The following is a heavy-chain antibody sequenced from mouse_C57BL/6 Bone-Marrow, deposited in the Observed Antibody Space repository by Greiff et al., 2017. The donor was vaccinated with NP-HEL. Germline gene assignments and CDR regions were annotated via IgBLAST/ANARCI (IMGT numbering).Heavy chain of an antibody. Sequence: VKLMESGAELARPGASVKLSCKASGYTFTSYGISWVKQRTGPGLEWIGEIYPRSGNTYYNEKFKGKATLTADKSSSTAYMELRSLTSEDSAVYFCARWKLRSYYFDYWGQGTTLTVSS. V-gene: IGHV1-81*01. D-gene: IGHD3-2*02. J-gene: IGHJ2*01. CDR2: IYPRSGNT. CDR1: GYTFTSYG. CDR3: ARWKLRSYYFDY.